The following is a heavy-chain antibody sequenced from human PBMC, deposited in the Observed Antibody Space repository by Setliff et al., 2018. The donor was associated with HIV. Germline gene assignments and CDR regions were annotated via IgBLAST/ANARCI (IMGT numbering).Heavy chain of an antibody. Sequence: SGGSLRLSCAASGSTFSGYGLNWVRQAPGKGLEWVAVISFDGSSKYYADSVKGRFTLSRDNFRNTLYLQMNSLRPEDTAVYYCARVQQQLLQEDDYFDYWGQGTLVTVSS. D-gene: IGHD6-13*01. J-gene: IGHJ4*02. V-gene: IGHV3-30*03. CDR2: ISFDGSSK. CDR1: GSTFSGYG. CDR3: ARVQQQLLQEDDYFDY.